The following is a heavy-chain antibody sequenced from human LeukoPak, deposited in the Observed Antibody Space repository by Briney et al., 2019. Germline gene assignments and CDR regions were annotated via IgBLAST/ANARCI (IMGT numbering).Heavy chain of an antibody. CDR2: INPNSGGT. Sequence: ASVKVSYKASGYTFTGYYMHWVRQAPGQGLEWMGWINPNSGGTNYAQKFQGRVTMTRDTSISTAYMELSRLRSDDTAVYYCARELRFLEWAKPFDPWGQGTLVTVSS. D-gene: IGHD3-3*01. V-gene: IGHV1-2*02. CDR3: ARELRFLEWAKPFDP. J-gene: IGHJ5*02. CDR1: GYTFTGYY.